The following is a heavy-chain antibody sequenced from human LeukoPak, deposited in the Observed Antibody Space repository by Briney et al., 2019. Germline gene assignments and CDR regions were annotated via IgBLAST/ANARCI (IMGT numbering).Heavy chain of an antibody. Sequence: GASVKVSCKASGGTFSSYAISWVRQAPGQGLEWMGGIIPIFGTANYAQKFQGRVTITADESTSTAYMELSSLRSEDTAVYYCARGRHDFWSGYYYNYWGQGTLVTVSS. V-gene: IGHV1-69*13. CDR1: GGTFSSYA. J-gene: IGHJ4*02. D-gene: IGHD3-3*01. CDR3: ARGRHDFWSGYYYNY. CDR2: IIPIFGTA.